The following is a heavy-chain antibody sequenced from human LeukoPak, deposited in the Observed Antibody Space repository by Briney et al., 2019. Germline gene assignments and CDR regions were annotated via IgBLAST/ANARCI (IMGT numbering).Heavy chain of an antibody. J-gene: IGHJ4*02. Sequence: SETLSLTCAVYGGSFSGYYWSWIRQPPGKGLEWIGEINHSGSTNYNLSLKSRVTISVDTSKNQFSLKLSSVTAADTAVYYCARTRLGDYIWGSYRNYPSAYYFDYWGQGTLVTVSS. V-gene: IGHV4-34*01. CDR2: INHSGST. CDR1: GGSFSGYY. D-gene: IGHD3-16*02. CDR3: ARTRLGDYIWGSYRNYPSAYYFDY.